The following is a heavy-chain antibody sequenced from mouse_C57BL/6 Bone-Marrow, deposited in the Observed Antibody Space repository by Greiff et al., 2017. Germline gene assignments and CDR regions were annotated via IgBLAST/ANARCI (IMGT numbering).Heavy chain of an antibody. CDR2: IDPANGNT. Sequence: EVQLVESVAELVRPGASVKLSCTASGFNIKNTYMHWVKQRPEQGLEWIGRIDPANGNTKYAPKFQGKATITADTSSNTAYLQRSSLTSEDTAIYYCARDYGSSHYFDYWGQGTTLTVSS. CDR1: GFNIKNTY. J-gene: IGHJ2*01. CDR3: ARDYGSSHYFDY. V-gene: IGHV14-3*01. D-gene: IGHD1-1*01.